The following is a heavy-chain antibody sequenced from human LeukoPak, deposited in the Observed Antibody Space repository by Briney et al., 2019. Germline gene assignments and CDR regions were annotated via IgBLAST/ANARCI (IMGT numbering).Heavy chain of an antibody. Sequence: SETLSLTCAVYGGSFSGYYWSWIRQPPGKGLEWIGYIYYSGSTNYNPSLKSRVTISVDTSKNQFSLKLSSVTAADTAVYYCARERSLGAFDIWGQGTMVTVSS. D-gene: IGHD4-17*01. CDR2: IYYSGST. V-gene: IGHV4-59*01. CDR3: ARERSLGAFDI. CDR1: GGSFSGYY. J-gene: IGHJ3*02.